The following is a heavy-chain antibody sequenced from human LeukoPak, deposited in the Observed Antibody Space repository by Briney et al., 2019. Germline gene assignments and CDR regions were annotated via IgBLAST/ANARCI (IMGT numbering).Heavy chain of an antibody. D-gene: IGHD6-19*01. CDR2: ISAGGGTT. J-gene: IGHJ6*03. CDR3: AKDSSGWSRIYVDL. CDR1: EFTFSSYA. V-gene: IGHV3-23*01. Sequence: GGSLRLSCAASEFTFSSYAMTWVRQAPGKGLEWVSGISAGGGTTYYADSVKGRFSISRDNSKKTVYLQMNSLRAEDTAVYYCAKDSSGWSRIYVDLWGRGTTVTVSS.